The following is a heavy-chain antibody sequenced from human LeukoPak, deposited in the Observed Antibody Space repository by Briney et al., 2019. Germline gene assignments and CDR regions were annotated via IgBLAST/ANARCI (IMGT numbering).Heavy chain of an antibody. CDR1: GGSISTYY. D-gene: IGHD3-3*01. CDR3: ARAGSGYSFDI. Sequence: PSETLTLTCTVSGGSISTYYWTWIRQTPGKGLEWIGYVDYSGSTNYNPSLKSRVTISVDTSENQFSLRLSSVTAADSAMYYCARAGSGYSFDIWCQGTLVTVSS. CDR2: VDYSGST. V-gene: IGHV4-59*01. J-gene: IGHJ3*02.